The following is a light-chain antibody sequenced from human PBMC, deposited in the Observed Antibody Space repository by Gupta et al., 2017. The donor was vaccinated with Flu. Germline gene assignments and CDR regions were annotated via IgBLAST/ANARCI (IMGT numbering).Light chain of an antibody. CDR1: SSNIGTNT. CDR2: SNN. J-gene: IGLJ1*01. Sequence: SVLTQPPSASGTPGQRVTGSCSGSSSNIGTNTVNWYQQLPGTAPKLLIYSNNQRPSGVPDRFSGSKSGTSASLAISGLQSEDEADYYCAAWDDSLNGYVFGTGTKVTVL. CDR3: AAWDDSLNGYV. V-gene: IGLV1-44*01.